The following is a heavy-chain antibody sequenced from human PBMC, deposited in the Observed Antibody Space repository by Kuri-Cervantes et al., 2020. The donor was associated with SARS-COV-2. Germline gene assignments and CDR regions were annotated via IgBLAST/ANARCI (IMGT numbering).Heavy chain of an antibody. CDR2: MHHSGST. J-gene: IGHJ4*02. V-gene: IGHV4-38-2*01. D-gene: IGHD1-26*01. CDR1: GYSISSGYY. CDR3: ARSVGGGSYDPVEFDYFDY. Sequence: SETLSLTCAVSGYSISSGYYWGWIRQSPGKGLEWIGSMHHSGSTTYNPFLKSRVTISVDTSKNQFSLKLSSVTAADTAVYYCARSVGGGSYDPVEFDYFDYWGQGTLVTVSS.